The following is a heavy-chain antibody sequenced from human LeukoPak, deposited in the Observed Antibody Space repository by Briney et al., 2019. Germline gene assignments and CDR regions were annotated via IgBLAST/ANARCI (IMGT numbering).Heavy chain of an antibody. CDR3: AMYSSGRYYFDY. Sequence: ASVKVSCKASGCTFTGYYMHWVRQAPGQGLEWMGRINPNSGGTNYAQKFQGRVTMTRDTSISTAYMELSRLRSDDTAVYYCAMYSSGRYYFDYWGQGTLVTVSS. J-gene: IGHJ4*02. CDR2: INPNSGGT. V-gene: IGHV1-2*06. D-gene: IGHD6-19*01. CDR1: GCTFTGYY.